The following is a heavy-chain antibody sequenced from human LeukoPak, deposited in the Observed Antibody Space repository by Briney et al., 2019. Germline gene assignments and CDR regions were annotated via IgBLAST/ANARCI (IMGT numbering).Heavy chain of an antibody. D-gene: IGHD3-3*01. J-gene: IGHJ6*02. CDR2: IYPGDSDT. CDR3: ARLSYDFWSGYPCGMDV. CDR1: GYSFTSYW. V-gene: IGHV5-51*01. Sequence: GESLKISCKGSGYSFTSYWIGWVRQMPGKGLEWMGIIYPGDSDTRYSPSFQGQVTISADKSISTAYLQWSSLKASDTAMYYCARLSYDFWSGYPCGMDVWGQGTTVTVSS.